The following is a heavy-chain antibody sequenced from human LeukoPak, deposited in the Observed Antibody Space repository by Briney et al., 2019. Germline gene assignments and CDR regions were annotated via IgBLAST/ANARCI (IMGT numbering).Heavy chain of an antibody. D-gene: IGHD6-13*01. Sequence: PSETLPLTCTVSGGSISSYYWSWIRQPPGKGLEWIGYIYYSGSTNYNPSLKSRVTISVDTSKNQFSLKLSSVTAADTAVYYCARDIFIAAAHLYDYWGQGTLVTVSS. V-gene: IGHV4-59*01. CDR1: GGSISSYY. J-gene: IGHJ4*02. CDR2: IYYSGST. CDR3: ARDIFIAAAHLYDY.